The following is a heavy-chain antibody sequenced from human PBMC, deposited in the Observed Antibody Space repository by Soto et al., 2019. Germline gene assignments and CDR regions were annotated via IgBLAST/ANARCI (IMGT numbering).Heavy chain of an antibody. V-gene: IGHV3-30-3*01. J-gene: IGHJ4*02. CDR2: ISYDGSNK. Sequence: HPGGSLRLSCAASGFTFSSYAMHWVRQAPGKGLEWVAVISYDGSNKYYADSVKGRFTISRDNSKNTLYLQMNSLRAEDTAVYYCARDRVPNFYYYDSSGVTFDYWGQGTLVTVSS. D-gene: IGHD3-22*01. CDR1: GFTFSSYA. CDR3: ARDRVPNFYYYDSSGVTFDY.